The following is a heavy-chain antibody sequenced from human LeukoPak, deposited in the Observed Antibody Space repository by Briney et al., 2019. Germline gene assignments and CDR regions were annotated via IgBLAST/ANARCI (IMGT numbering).Heavy chain of an antibody. J-gene: IGHJ4*02. D-gene: IGHD1-26*01. CDR2: ISSSSSYI. Sequence: GGSLRLSCAASGFTFSTYSMNWVRQAPGKGLEWVSSISSSSSYIHYADSVKGRFTISRDNSKNTLFLQMTSLRAEDTAVYYCAKDREKPSQFDYWGQGTLVTVSS. V-gene: IGHV3-21*01. CDR1: GFTFSTYS. CDR3: AKDREKPSQFDY.